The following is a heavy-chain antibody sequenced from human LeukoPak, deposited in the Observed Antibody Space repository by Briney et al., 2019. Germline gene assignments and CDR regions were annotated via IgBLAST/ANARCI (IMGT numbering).Heavy chain of an antibody. CDR3: TRAKGGYFFDS. V-gene: IGHV3-74*01. CDR2: INSDGSST. J-gene: IGHJ4*02. D-gene: IGHD3-16*01. Sequence: PGGSLRLSCAASGFTFSSYWMHWVRQAPGKGLVWVSRINSDGSSTGYADSVKGRFTISRDNAKTTLSLQMNSLRTEDTAVYFCTRAKGGYFFDSWGQGTLVTVSS. CDR1: GFTFSSYW.